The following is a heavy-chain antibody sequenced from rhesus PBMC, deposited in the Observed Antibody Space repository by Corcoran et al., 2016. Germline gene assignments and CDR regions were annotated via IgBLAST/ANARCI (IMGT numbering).Heavy chain of an antibody. CDR3: ARFNSNYFSWYFDL. Sequence: QVQLQESGPGLVKPSETLSLTCAVSGGSISSNYWSWIRQPPGKGLGGIGRIYGSGGSTDYTPSLKSRDTISTATSKNQFSLKLSSVTAADTAVYYCARFNSNYFSWYFDLWGPGTPITISS. CDR2: IYGSGGST. CDR1: GGSISSNY. J-gene: IGHJ2*01. V-gene: IGHV4-160*01. D-gene: IGHD4-23*01.